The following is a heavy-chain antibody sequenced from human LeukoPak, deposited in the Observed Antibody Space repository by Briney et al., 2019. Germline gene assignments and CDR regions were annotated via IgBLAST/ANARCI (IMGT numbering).Heavy chain of an antibody. CDR1: GFIFTGYF. CDR2: IKHDGSEK. V-gene: IGHV3-7*01. CDR3: ATDRGWRTSGYYLYYFEY. D-gene: IGHD3-3*01. Sequence: PGGSLRVSCAASGFIFTGYFMSWVRQAPGKGLEWVASIKHDGSEKYYVDSVRGRFTISRDNTKNLLYLQMSSLRAEDTAVYYCATDRGWRTSGYYLYYFEYWGQGTLVTFSS. J-gene: IGHJ4*02.